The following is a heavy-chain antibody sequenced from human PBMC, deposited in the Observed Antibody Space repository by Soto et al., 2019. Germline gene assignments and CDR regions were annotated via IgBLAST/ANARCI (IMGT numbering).Heavy chain of an antibody. CDR2: IDPSDSYT. CDR1: GYSFTSYW. D-gene: IGHD6-13*01. V-gene: IGHV5-10-1*01. J-gene: IGHJ6*02. CDR3: ARRVVNIAAAGAYGMDV. Sequence: GESLKISCKGSGYSFTSYWIRWVRQMPGKGLEWMGRIDPSDSYTNYSPSFQGHVTISADKSISTAYLQWSSLKASDTAMYYCARRVVNIAAAGAYGMDVWGQGTTVTVSS.